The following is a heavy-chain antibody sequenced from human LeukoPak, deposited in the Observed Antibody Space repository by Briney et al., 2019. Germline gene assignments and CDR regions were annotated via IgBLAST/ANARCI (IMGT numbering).Heavy chain of an antibody. CDR1: GYTFTTYD. J-gene: IGHJ4*02. D-gene: IGHD3-9*01. CDR3: ARGLGDYNTDWFPVSGY. CDR2: MNPGSGDT. Sequence: GASVKVSCKASGYTFTTYDMTWVRQATGQGLEWMGWMNPGSGDTAYAQKFQDRVTMTRDTSINTAYMELSSLESEDTAIYYCARGLGDYNTDWFPVSGYWGQGTLVTVSS. V-gene: IGHV1-8*01.